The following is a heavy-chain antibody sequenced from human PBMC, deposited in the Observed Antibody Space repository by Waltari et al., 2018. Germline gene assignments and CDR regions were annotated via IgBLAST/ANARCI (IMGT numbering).Heavy chain of an antibody. Sequence: QPGGSLRLSCAASGFTFSNYAMSWVRQAPEKGLEWVSAISGSGDSTYYADSKGRFTISRDNSKSTLFLQMNSLRAEDTALYYCAKGPYSTSSNWFDHWGQGTLVTVSS. V-gene: IGHV3-23*01. D-gene: IGHD6-6*01. CDR2: ISGSGDST. CDR1: GFTFSNYA. CDR3: AKGPYSTSSNWFDH. J-gene: IGHJ5*02.